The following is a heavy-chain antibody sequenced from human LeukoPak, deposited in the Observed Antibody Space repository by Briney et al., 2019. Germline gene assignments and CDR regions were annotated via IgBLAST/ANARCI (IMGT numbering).Heavy chain of an antibody. Sequence: GGSLRLSCAASDFIVSNYYMTWVRQAPGKGLEWVSVIYGDGATFYADSVKGRFALSRDTSKNTLDLQMNSLRAEDTAVYYCTGNYYGSGSYADFDYWGQGTLVTVSS. CDR3: TGNYYGSGSYADFDY. J-gene: IGHJ4*02. CDR2: IYGDGAT. D-gene: IGHD3-10*01. V-gene: IGHV3-53*01. CDR1: DFIVSNYY.